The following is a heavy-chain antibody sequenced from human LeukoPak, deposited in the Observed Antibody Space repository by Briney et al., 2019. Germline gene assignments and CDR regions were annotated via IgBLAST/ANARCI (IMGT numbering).Heavy chain of an antibody. D-gene: IGHD3-16*02. Sequence: ASVKVSCKASGYTFTSYGISWVRQAPGQGLEWMGWISAYNGNTNYAQKLQGRVTMTTDTSTSTAYMELRSLRSDDTAVYYCARGYYDYVWGRYRYFDYWGQGTLVTVSS. CDR3: ARGYYDYVWGRYRYFDY. CDR1: GYTFTSYG. V-gene: IGHV1-18*01. CDR2: ISAYNGNT. J-gene: IGHJ4*02.